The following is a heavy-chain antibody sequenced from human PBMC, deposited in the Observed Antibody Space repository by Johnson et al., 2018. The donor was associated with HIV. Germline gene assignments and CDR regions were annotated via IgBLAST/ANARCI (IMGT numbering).Heavy chain of an antibody. CDR1: GFTFSSYG. CDR2: ISYHGGTK. CDR3: ARERRANWDPNDAFDI. Sequence: QVQLVESGGGVVQPGRSLRLSCAASGFTFSSYGMHWVRQAPGKGLEWVAVISYHGGTKYSADSVKGRFSISRDNSENTVYLQMNSLRAEETVVYYCARERRANWDPNDAFDIWGQGTMVTVSS. V-gene: IGHV3-30*03. D-gene: IGHD7-27*01. J-gene: IGHJ3*02.